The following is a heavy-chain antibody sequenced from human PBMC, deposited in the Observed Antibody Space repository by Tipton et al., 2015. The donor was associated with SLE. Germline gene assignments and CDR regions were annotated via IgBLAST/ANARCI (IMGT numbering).Heavy chain of an antibody. V-gene: IGHV4-39*07. CDR1: GGSISNSTYY. D-gene: IGHD2-2*01. J-gene: IGHJ4*02. CDR2: VFYSGTT. CDR3: ARDLGLYRSRTSCYGDNCFRY. Sequence: TLSLTCTVSGGSISNSTYYWGWLRPPPGKGLEWVGSVFYSGTTSYNPSLESRITISGDTSKNQFSLKLRSVTAADTAVYYCARDLGLYRSRTSCYGDNCFRYWGQGSLVTLSS.